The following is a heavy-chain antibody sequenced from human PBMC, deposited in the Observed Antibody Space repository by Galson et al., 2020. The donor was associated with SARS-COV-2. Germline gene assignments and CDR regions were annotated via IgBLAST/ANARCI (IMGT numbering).Heavy chain of an antibody. J-gene: IGHJ4*02. V-gene: IGHV3-30*18. Sequence: GGSLRLSCAASGFSFSIYGLNWVRQAPGRGLEWVALISYDGSNEYYADSVKGRFTISRDNTKNTLFLQMNSLRAEDTAVYFCAKDRGGAYFESSGYFDYWGQGTLVTVSS. D-gene: IGHD3-22*01. CDR1: GFSFSIYG. CDR2: ISYDGSNE. CDR3: AKDRGGAYFESSGYFDY.